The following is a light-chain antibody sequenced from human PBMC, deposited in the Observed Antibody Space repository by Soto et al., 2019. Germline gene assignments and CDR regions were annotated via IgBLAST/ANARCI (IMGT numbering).Light chain of an antibody. Sequence: AIRMTQSPSSLSASTGDRVTITCRASQGISSYLAWYQQKPGKAPKLLIYAASTLQSGVPARFSGSGSGRDFTLTISCLQSEDFATYYCQQYYSYPLVTFGQGTRLEIK. V-gene: IGKV1-8*01. CDR1: QGISSY. CDR3: QQYYSYPLVT. J-gene: IGKJ5*01. CDR2: AAS.